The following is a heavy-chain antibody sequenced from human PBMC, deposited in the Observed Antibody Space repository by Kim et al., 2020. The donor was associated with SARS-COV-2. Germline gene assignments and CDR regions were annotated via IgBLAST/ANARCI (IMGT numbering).Heavy chain of an antibody. V-gene: IGHV3-23*01. J-gene: IGHJ5*02. CDR3: AKFGGDWLYRWFDP. D-gene: IGHD3-9*01. Sequence: ADSVKGRFTISRDNSKNPLYLQMNSLRAEDTAVYYCAKFGGDWLYRWFDPWGQGTLVTVSS.